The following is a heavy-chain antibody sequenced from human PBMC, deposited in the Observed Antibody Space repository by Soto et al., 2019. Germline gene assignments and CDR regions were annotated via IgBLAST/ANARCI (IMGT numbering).Heavy chain of an antibody. D-gene: IGHD3-10*01. CDR3: AGGPQHGSGTLTIEY. J-gene: IGHJ4*02. Sequence: SETLSLTCAVYGGSFSGYYWSWIRQPPGKGLEWIGEINHSGSTNYNPSLKSRVTISVDTSKNQFSLKLSSVTAADTAVYYCAGGPQHGSGTLTIEYWGQGTLVTVSS. V-gene: IGHV4-34*01. CDR1: GGSFSGYY. CDR2: INHSGST.